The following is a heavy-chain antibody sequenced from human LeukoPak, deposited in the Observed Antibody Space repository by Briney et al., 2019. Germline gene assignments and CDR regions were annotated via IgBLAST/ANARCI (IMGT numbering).Heavy chain of an antibody. V-gene: IGHV3-15*07. CDR2: IKSKTDGGTT. Sequence: GSLRLSCAASGFTFSNVWMDWVRQAPGKGLEWVGRIKSKTDGGTTDCAAPVKGRFTISRDDSKNTLYLQMNSLKTEDTAVYYCTTAFYYYDSSGYYVYDYWGQGTLVTVSS. J-gene: IGHJ4*02. CDR3: TTAFYYYDSSGYYVYDY. D-gene: IGHD3-22*01. CDR1: GFTFSNVW.